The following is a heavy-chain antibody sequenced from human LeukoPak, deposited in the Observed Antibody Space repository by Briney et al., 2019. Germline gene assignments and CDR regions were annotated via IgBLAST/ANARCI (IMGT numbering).Heavy chain of an antibody. CDR2: IWYDGSNK. V-gene: IGHV3-33*08. D-gene: IGHD3-9*01. Sequence: GGSLRLSCVASGFTFSDYEMHWIRQAPGKGLEWVAVIWYDGSNKYYADSVKGRFTISRDNSKNTLYLQMNGLRAEDTAVYYCARDFFPYDILTGPKRPDYWGQGTLVTVSS. J-gene: IGHJ4*02. CDR3: ARDFFPYDILTGPKRPDY. CDR1: GFTFSDYE.